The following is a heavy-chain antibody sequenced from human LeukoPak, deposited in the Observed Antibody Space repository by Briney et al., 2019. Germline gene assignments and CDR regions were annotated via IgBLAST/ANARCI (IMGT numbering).Heavy chain of an antibody. J-gene: IGHJ5*01. CDR1: GDSISSSSYY. V-gene: IGHV4-39*01. CDR2: IYYSGST. D-gene: IGHD4-17*01. CDR3: ARVLRSYNWFDP. Sequence: ASETLSLTCTVSGDSISSSSYYWGWIRQPPGKGLEWIGSIYYSGSTYYNPSLKSRVTISVDTSKSQFSLKLSSVIAADTAVYYCARVLRSYNWFDPWGQGTTVTVSS.